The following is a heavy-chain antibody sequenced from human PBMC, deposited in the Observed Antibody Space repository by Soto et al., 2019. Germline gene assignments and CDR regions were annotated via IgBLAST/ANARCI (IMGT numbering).Heavy chain of an antibody. CDR2: IYPGDSDT. CDR1: GYRFSTYW. V-gene: IGHV5-51*01. Sequence: PGESLKISCKGSGYRFSTYWIGWVRQMPGKGLEWMGIIYPGDSDTRYSPSFQGQVTISADKSISTAYLQWSSLKASDTAMYFCARSSTIVSHMDVWGQGTTVTVSS. CDR3: ARSSTIVSHMDV. D-gene: IGHD3-22*01. J-gene: IGHJ6*02.